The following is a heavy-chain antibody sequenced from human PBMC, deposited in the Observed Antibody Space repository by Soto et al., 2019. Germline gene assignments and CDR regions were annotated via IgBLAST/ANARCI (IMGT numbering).Heavy chain of an antibody. D-gene: IGHD2-21*01. CDR3: ARANYCGGGAASFRGFDP. J-gene: IGHJ5*02. CDR2: INAGNGNT. Sequence: ASVKVSCKASEYTFTSYDIHWVRQAPGQRLEWMGRINAGNGNTKYSQKFQDRVIFTRDTSATTAYMELSSLNSEDRAVYYYARANYCGGGAASFRGFDPWGQEALVPVSS. CDR1: EYTFTSYD. V-gene: IGHV1-3*01.